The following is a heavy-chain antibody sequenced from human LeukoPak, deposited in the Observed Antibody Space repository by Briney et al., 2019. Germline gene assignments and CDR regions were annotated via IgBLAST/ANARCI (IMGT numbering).Heavy chain of an antibody. D-gene: IGHD6-13*01. V-gene: IGHV4-59*01. J-gene: IGHJ5*02. CDR2: IYYSGST. CDR3: ASVHSSWYVNWFDP. Sequence: SETLSLTCTVSGGSISSYYWSWIRQPPGKGLEWIGYIYYSGSTNYNPSLKSRVTISVDTSKNQFSLKLSSVTAAATAVYYYASVHSSWYVNWFDPWGQGTLVTVSS. CDR1: GGSISSYY.